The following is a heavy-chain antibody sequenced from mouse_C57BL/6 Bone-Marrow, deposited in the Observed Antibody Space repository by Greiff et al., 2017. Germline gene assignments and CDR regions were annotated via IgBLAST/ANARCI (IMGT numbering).Heavy chain of an antibody. J-gene: IGHJ3*01. CDR3: ARLGGGGFAY. CDR1: GYTFTDYY. V-gene: IGHV1-26*01. CDR2: INPNNGGT. Sequence: VQLQQSGPELVKPGASVKISCKASGYTFTDYYMNWVKQSHGKSLEWIGDINPNNGGTSYNQKFKGKATLTVDKSSSTAYMELRSLTSEDSAVYYCARLGGGGFAYWGQGTLVTVSA.